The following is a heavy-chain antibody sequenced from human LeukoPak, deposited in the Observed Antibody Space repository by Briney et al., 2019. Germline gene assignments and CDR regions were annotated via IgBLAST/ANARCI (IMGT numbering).Heavy chain of an antibody. J-gene: IGHJ4*02. CDR2: IYYSGST. Sequence: SETLSLTCAVYGGSFSGYYWSWIRQPPGKGLEWIGYIYYSGSTNYNPSLKSRVTISVDTSKNQFSLRLSSVTATDTAVYYCATRRSGSHPYYWGQGTLVTVSS. V-gene: IGHV4-59*08. CDR1: GGSFSGYY. D-gene: IGHD1-26*01. CDR3: ATRRSGSHPYY.